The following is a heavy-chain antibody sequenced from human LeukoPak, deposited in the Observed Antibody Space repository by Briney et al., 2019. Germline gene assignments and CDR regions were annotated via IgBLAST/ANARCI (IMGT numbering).Heavy chain of an antibody. CDR1: GYSISSGYY. CDR3: ARGRDRSDY. V-gene: IGHV4-38-2*02. Sequence: SETLSLTCTVSGYSISSGYYWGWIRQPPGKGLEWIGSIYHSGSTYYNPSLKSRVTISVDTSKNQFSLKVSSVTAADTAVYYCARGRDRSDYWGQGTLVTVSS. CDR2: IYHSGST. J-gene: IGHJ4*02.